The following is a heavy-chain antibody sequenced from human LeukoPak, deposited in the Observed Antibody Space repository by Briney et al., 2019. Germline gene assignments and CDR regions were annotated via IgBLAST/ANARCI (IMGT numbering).Heavy chain of an antibody. Sequence: ASVKVSCKASGYSFTDHHMHWVRQAPGQGLEWMGWIDPDNGGTSYAQNFQGRVTMTRDTSISTAYMELSRLRTDDTAFYYCARTGTPTADWFDPWGQGTLVTVSS. CDR3: ARTGTPTADWFDP. CDR1: GYSFTDHH. J-gene: IGHJ5*02. V-gene: IGHV1-2*02. D-gene: IGHD1-1*01. CDR2: IDPDNGGT.